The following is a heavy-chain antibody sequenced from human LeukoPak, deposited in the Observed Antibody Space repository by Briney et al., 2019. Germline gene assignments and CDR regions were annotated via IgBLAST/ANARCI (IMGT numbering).Heavy chain of an antibody. J-gene: IGHJ6*02. V-gene: IGHV4-59*01. CDR3: ARGPTGYSSSWHSYYYYGMDV. Sequence: SETLSLTCTVSGGSISSYYWSWIRQPPGKGLEGIGYIYYSGSTNYNPSLKSRVTISVDTSKNQFSLKLSSVTAADTAVYYCARGPTGYSSSWHSYYYYGMDVWGQGTTVTVSS. CDR2: IYYSGST. CDR1: GGSISSYY. D-gene: IGHD6-13*01.